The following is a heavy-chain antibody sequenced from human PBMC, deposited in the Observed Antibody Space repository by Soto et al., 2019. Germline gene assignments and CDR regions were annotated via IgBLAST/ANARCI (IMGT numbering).Heavy chain of an antibody. CDR3: HGGDVYEVDV. V-gene: IGHV4-59*01. CDR1: GSSISHNY. Sequence: QMQLQESGPGLVKPSETLSLTCSVSGSSISHNYWSWIRLPPGGGLEWIGFIDYSVRTTYNPSFTSRITMSVDKSKNQFSLKLDLVTAADTALYYCHGGDVYEVDVWVQGTKVIVSS. CDR2: IDYSVRT. J-gene: IGHJ6*02. D-gene: IGHD2-21*02.